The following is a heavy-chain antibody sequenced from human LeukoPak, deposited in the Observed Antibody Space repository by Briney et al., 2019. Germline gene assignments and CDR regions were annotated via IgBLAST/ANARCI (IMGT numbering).Heavy chain of an antibody. J-gene: IGHJ4*02. CDR1: GGSFSGYY. V-gene: IGHV4-34*01. CDR2: INHSGST. Sequence: PSETLSLTCAVYGGSFSGYYWSWIRQPPGKGLEWIGEINHSGSTNYNPSLKSRVTISVDKSKNQFSLKLSSVTAADTAVYYCARVSSASLDYWGQGTLVTVSS. CDR3: ARVSSASLDY.